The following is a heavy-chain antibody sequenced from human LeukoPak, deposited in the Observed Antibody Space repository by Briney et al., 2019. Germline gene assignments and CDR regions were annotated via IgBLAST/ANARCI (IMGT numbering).Heavy chain of an antibody. CDR1: GYSISSGYY. CDR3: ARVCSTVCWFDP. Sequence: SETLSLTCTVSGYSISSGYYWGWIRQPPGKGLEWIGSIYHSGSTYYNPSLESRVTISVDTSKNQFSLKLSSVTAADTAVYYCARVCSTVCWFDPWGQGTLVTVSS. V-gene: IGHV4-38-2*02. CDR2: IYHSGST. J-gene: IGHJ5*02. D-gene: IGHD4-17*01.